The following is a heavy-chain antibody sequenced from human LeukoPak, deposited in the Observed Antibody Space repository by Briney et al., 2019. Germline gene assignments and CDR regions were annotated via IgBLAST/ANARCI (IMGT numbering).Heavy chain of an antibody. V-gene: IGHV3-11*04. CDR2: ISDTSSTI. Sequence: GGSLRLSCAASGFTFSDYYMTWIRQAPGKGLEWISYISDTSSTIYYADSLKGRFTISRDNAKNSLYLQMNSLRTEDTAVYYCARASIGSLSIYYFDYWGQGTLATVSS. CDR3: ARASIGSLSIYYFDY. J-gene: IGHJ4*02. CDR1: GFTFSDYY. D-gene: IGHD6-6*01.